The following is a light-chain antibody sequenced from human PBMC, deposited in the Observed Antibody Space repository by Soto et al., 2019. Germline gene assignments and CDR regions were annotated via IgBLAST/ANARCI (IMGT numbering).Light chain of an antibody. V-gene: IGLV2-14*03. J-gene: IGLJ2*01. Sequence: QSALTQPASVSGSPGQSITISCTRTSSDVGAYNYVSWYQQHPGKAPKLMIYDVTDRPSGVSNRFSASKSGSTASLTISGLRAEDEADYYCSSFTSNSILVFGGGTKLTVL. CDR2: DVT. CDR1: SSDVGAYNY. CDR3: SSFTSNSILV.